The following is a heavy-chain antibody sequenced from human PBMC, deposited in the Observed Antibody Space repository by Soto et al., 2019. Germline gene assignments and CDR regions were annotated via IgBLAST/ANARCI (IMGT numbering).Heavy chain of an antibody. CDR3: ARVVLIAVYMDV. V-gene: IGHV3-11*01. J-gene: IGHJ6*03. D-gene: IGHD6-19*01. CDR1: GFTFSDYY. CDR2: ISSSGSTI. Sequence: GGSLRLSCAASGFTFSDYYMSWIRQAPGKGLEWVSYISSSGSTIYYADSVKGRFTISRDNAKNSLYLQMNSLRVEDTAVYYCARVVLIAVYMDVWGKGTTVTVSS.